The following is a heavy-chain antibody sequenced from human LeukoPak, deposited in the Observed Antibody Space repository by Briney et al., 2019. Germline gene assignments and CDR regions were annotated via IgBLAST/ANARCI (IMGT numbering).Heavy chain of an antibody. V-gene: IGHV4-59*06. CDR3: ARDSQIRLLLNDYDVFDV. CDR2: MYDREKT. CDR1: GGSISNYY. J-gene: IGHJ3*01. D-gene: IGHD2-21*02. Sequence: SGTLSLTCTVSGGSISNYYWSWIRQLPGKGLEWIGYMYDREKTDYNPSLRSRVIISLDTSKNQFSLKLNSVTAADTAVYYCARDSQIRLLLNDYDVFDVWGQGTVVTVSS.